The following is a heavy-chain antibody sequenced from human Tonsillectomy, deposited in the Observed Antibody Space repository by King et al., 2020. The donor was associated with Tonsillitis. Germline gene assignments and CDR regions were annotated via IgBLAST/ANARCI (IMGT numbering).Heavy chain of an antibody. D-gene: IGHD1-26*01. CDR1: GVSITTYY. V-gene: IGHV4-59*01. CDR2: IFHNGDT. Sequence: QLQESGPGLVKPSETLSLTCTVSGVSITTYYWSWIRQSPGKGLEYIGYIFHNGDTNYNPPLKSRVTISVDTSKNQFSLRLTSLRAADTAVYYCARVRGHSLAQAYFDYWGQGTLVTVSS. J-gene: IGHJ4*02. CDR3: ARVRGHSLAQAYFDY.